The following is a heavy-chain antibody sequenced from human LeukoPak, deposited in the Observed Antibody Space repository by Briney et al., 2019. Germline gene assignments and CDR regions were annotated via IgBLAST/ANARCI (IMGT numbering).Heavy chain of an antibody. D-gene: IGHD6-13*01. CDR2: INTNTGNP. J-gene: IGHJ5*02. CDR3: ARERSVEQLVRNFFDP. CDR1: GYTFTSYA. Sequence: ASVTVSCKASGYTFTSYALNWVRQAPGQGLEWMGWINTNTGNPTYAQGFTGRFVFSLDTSVSTAYLQISSLKTEDTAIYYCARERSVEQLVRNFFDPWGQGTLVTVSS. V-gene: IGHV7-4-1*02.